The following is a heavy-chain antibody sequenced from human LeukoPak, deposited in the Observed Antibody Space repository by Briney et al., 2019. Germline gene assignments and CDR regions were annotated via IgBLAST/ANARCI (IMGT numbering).Heavy chain of an antibody. CDR2: INHSGST. CDR1: GGSFSGYY. V-gene: IGHV4-34*01. J-gene: IGHJ4*02. CDR3: ARGHSGTTGTTYVDY. Sequence: SENLSLTCAVYGGSFSGYYWSWIHQPPGKGLEWIGEINHSGSTNYNPSLKSRVTISVDTSENQFSLKLSSVTAADTAVYYCARGHSGTTGTTYVDYWGQGTLVTVSS. D-gene: IGHD1-1*01.